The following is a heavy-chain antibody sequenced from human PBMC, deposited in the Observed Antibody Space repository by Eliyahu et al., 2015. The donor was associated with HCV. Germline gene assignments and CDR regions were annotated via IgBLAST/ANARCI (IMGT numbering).Heavy chain of an antibody. CDR1: GFTFSSYG. CDR3: ARDFVTMVRGVISEGAFDI. V-gene: IGHV3-33*01. Sequence: QVQLVESGGGVVQPGRSLRLSCAASGFTFSSYGMHWVRQAPGKGLEWVAVIWYDGSNKYYADSVKGRFTISRDNSKNTLYLQMNSLRAEDTAVYYCARDFVTMVRGVISEGAFDIWGQGTMVTVSS. CDR2: IWYDGSNK. J-gene: IGHJ3*02. D-gene: IGHD3-10*01.